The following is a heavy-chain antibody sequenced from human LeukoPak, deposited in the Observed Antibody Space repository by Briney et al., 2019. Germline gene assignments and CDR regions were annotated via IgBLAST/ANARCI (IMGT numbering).Heavy chain of an antibody. Sequence: GGSLRLSCAASGFTFTDSAMHWVRQASGKGLDWVGRIRSKGSGYATAYAASVKGRFTISREDSKNTVYLQMNSLKTEDTAVYYCTGLQDIVATPFDYWGQGTLVTVSS. D-gene: IGHD5-12*01. CDR2: IRSKGSGYAT. J-gene: IGHJ4*02. V-gene: IGHV3-73*01. CDR1: GFTFTDSA. CDR3: TGLQDIVATPFDY.